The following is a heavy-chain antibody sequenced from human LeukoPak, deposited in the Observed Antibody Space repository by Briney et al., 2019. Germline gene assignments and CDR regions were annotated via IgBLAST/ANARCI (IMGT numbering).Heavy chain of an antibody. V-gene: IGHV4-4*02. D-gene: IGHD3-10*01. CDR3: ARGRDDRYYYGSGSYYNPPFDY. CDR2: IYHSGST. Sequence: PSETLSLTCAVSGGSISSSNWWSWVRQPPGKGLEWIGEIYHSGSTNYNPSLKSRVTISVDKSKNQFSLKLSSVTAADTAVYYCARGRDDRYYYGSGSYYNPPFDYWGQGTLVTVSS. CDR1: GGSISSSNW. J-gene: IGHJ4*02.